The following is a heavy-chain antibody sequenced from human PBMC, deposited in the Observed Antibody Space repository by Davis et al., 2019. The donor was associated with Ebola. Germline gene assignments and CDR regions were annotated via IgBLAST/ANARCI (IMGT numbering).Heavy chain of an antibody. CDR1: GFTFSSYG. Sequence: PGGSLRLSCAASGFTFSSYGMHWVRQAPGKGLEWVGRIRSKANSYATAYAASVKGRFTISRDDSKNTAYLQMNSLKTEDTAVYYCAVVIDPIDYWGQGTLVTVSS. V-gene: IGHV3-73*01. D-gene: IGHD2-21*01. CDR3: AVVIDPIDY. J-gene: IGHJ4*02. CDR2: IRSKANSYAT.